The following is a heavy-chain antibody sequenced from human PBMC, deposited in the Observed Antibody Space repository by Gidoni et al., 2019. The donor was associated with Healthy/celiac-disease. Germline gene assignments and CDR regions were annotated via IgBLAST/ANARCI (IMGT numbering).Heavy chain of an antibody. J-gene: IGHJ4*02. CDR3: TTALYDFWSGYGAFDY. D-gene: IGHD3-3*01. Sequence: EVQLVASGGGLVKPGGSLRLSCAASGFTFSNAWLNWVRQAPGKGLEWVGRIKSKTDGGTTDYAAPVKGRFTISRDDSKNTLYLQMNSRKTEDTAVYYCTTALYDFWSGYGAFDYWGQGTLVTVSS. CDR1: GFTFSNAW. V-gene: IGHV3-15*07. CDR2: IKSKTDGGTT.